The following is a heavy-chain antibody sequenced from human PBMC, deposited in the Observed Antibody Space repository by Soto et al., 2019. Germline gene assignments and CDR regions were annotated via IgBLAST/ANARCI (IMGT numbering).Heavy chain of an antibody. D-gene: IGHD2-8*02. CDR2: ISPDGSDV. CDR1: GFPFTNCW. CDR3: ACWGHIVPVAPSDFDR. V-gene: IGHV3-74*01. J-gene: IGHJ4*02. Sequence: WGSLRLSCAASGFPFTNCWINFFRHTPFKGLMWVSRISPDGSDVGYADSVEGRFTVSRDNAKNTLYLQMHSLRAEDTAMYYCACWGHIVPVAPSDFDRWGQGTLVTVSS.